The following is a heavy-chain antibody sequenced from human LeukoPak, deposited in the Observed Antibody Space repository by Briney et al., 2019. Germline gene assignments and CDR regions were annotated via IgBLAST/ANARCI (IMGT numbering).Heavy chain of an antibody. CDR1: GGSVSDYY. J-gene: IGHJ4*02. Sequence: SETLSLTCTISGGSVSDYYWSWIRQPPGKGLEWIGYIYYSGSTNYNPSLKSRVTISVDTSKNQFSLKLSSVTAADTAVYYCASLQGPTDYWGQGTLVTVSS. CDR2: IYYSGST. CDR3: ASLQGPTDY. V-gene: IGHV4-59*02.